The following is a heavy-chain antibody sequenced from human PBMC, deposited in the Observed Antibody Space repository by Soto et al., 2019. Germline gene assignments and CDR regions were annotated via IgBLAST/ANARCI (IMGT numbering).Heavy chain of an antibody. CDR2: IYYSGST. CDR3: ARDLTIGGFFDP. V-gene: IGHV4-61*01. Sequence: TLSLTCTVSGGSVSSGSYYWSWMRQPPGKGLEWIGYIYYSGSTNYNPSLKSRVTMSVDTSKNQFSLRLSSVTAADTAIYYCARDLTIGGFFDPWGRGTLVTVSS. J-gene: IGHJ5*02. D-gene: IGHD3-10*01. CDR1: GGSVSSGSYY.